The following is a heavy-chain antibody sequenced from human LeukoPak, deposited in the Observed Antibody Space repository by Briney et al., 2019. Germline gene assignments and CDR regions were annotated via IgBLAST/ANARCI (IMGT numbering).Heavy chain of an antibody. CDR3: AREVAGPLDAFDI. V-gene: IGHV3-23*01. CDR1: GFTFSSSA. CDR2: ISASGGST. J-gene: IGHJ3*02. Sequence: GGSLRLSCAASGFTFSSSAMSWVRQVPGKGLEWVSGISASGGSTYYADSVKGRFTISRDNSKNTLYLQMNSLRAEDTAVYYCAREVAGPLDAFDIWGQGTMVTISS.